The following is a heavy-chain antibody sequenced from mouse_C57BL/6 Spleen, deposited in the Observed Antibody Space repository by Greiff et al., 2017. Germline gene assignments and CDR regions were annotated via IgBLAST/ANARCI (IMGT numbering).Heavy chain of an antibody. D-gene: IGHD1-1*01. CDR2: IYPGSGNT. V-gene: IGHV1-76*01. Sequence: VMLVESGAELVRPGASVKLSCKASGYTFTDYYINWVKQRPGQGLEWIARIYPGSGNTYYNEKFKGKATLTAEKSSSTAYMQLSSLTSEDSAVYFCAREDYGSSYAMDYWGQGTSVTVSS. CDR3: AREDYGSSYAMDY. J-gene: IGHJ4*01. CDR1: GYTFTDYY.